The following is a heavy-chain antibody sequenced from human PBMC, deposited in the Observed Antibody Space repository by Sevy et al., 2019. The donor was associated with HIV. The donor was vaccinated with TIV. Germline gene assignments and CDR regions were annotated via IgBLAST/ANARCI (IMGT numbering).Heavy chain of an antibody. D-gene: IGHD6-13*01. CDR3: ASEGVIAAAALDY. J-gene: IGHJ4*02. V-gene: IGHV4-61*01. CDR2: IYYSGST. Sequence: SETLSLTCTVSGGSVSSGSYYWSWIRQPPGKGLEWVGYIYYSGSTNYNPSLKSRVTISVDTSKNQFSLKLSSMTAADTAVYYCASEGVIAAAALDYWGQGTLVTVSS. CDR1: GGSVSSGSYY.